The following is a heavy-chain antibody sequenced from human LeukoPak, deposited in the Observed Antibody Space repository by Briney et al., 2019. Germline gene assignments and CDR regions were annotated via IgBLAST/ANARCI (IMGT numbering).Heavy chain of an antibody. J-gene: IGHJ4*02. CDR3: ARDRDNYGDCGY. CDR1: GGTFSSYA. V-gene: IGHV1-69*13. Sequence: GASVKVSCKASGGTFSSYAISWVRQAPGQGLEWMGGIIPIFGTANYAQKFQGRVTITADESTSTAYMELSSLRSEDTAVYYCARDRDNYGDCGYWGQGTPVPVSS. CDR2: IIPIFGTA. D-gene: IGHD4-17*01.